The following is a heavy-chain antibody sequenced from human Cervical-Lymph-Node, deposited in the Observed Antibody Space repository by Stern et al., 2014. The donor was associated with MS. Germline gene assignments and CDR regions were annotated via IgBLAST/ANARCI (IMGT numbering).Heavy chain of an antibody. D-gene: IGHD2-2*01. Sequence: VQLVESGGGVVQPGRSLRLSCAASGFTFSNYAMHWVRQAPGKGLEWVAVISHDGSSKSYADSVKGLFTISRDNSKNTLYLEMNSLRPEDTAVYYCARGFCSSTSCYDGTPSWGQGTLVTVSS. J-gene: IGHJ5*02. V-gene: IGHV3-30*17. CDR2: ISHDGSSK. CDR1: GFTFSNYA. CDR3: ARGFCSSTSCYDGTPS.